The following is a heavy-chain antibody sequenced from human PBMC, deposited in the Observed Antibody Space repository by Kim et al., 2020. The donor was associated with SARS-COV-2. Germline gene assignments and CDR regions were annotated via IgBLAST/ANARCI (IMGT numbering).Heavy chain of an antibody. D-gene: IGHD6-13*01. Sequence: YSPSCQGQVTSSADKSISTAYLQWSSLKASDTAMYYCARSTDSSPAVFDYWGQGTLVTVSS. J-gene: IGHJ4*02. CDR3: ARSTDSSPAVFDY. V-gene: IGHV5-51*01.